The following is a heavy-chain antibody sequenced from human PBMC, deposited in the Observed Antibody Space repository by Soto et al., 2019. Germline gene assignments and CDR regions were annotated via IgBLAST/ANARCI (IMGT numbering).Heavy chain of an antibody. CDR3: ARRGSGSYYDY. V-gene: IGHV3-23*01. D-gene: IGHD1-26*01. J-gene: IGHJ4*02. CDR1: GFTFSSYA. Sequence: EVQLLESGGGLVQPGGSLRLSCAASGFTFSSYAMRWVRQAPGKGLEWVSAISGSGDSTYYADSVKSRFTTSRDNSKNTLYLQMNSLRAEDTAVYYCARRGSGSYYDYWGQGTLVTVSS. CDR2: ISGSGDST.